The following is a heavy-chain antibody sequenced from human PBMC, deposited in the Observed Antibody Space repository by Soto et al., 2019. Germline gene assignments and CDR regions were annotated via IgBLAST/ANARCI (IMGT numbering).Heavy chain of an antibody. D-gene: IGHD3-10*01. Sequence: GASVKVSCKASGYTFTGYYMHWVRQAPGQGLEWMGWINPNSGGTNYAQKFRGWVTMTRDTSISTAYMELSRLRSDDTAVYYCARDRLPPRRFNYYGSGSYYGNWFDPWGQGTLVTVSS. CDR3: ARDRLPPRRFNYYGSGSYYGNWFDP. CDR2: INPNSGGT. CDR1: GYTFTGYY. V-gene: IGHV1-2*04. J-gene: IGHJ5*02.